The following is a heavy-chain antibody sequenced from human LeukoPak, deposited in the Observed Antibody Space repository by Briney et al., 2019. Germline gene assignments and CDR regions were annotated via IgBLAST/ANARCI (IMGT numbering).Heavy chain of an antibody. D-gene: IGHD1-26*01. CDR2: LKQDGSEK. J-gene: IGHJ4*02. V-gene: IGHV3-7*01. CDR3: AREGPSGSYFDY. Sequence: GGSLRLSCAASGFTFSSYWMSWVRQAPGKGLEYMANLKQDGSEKYYVDSVKGRFTISRDNAKNSVYLQMDSLGADDTAVYYCAREGPSGSYFDYWGQGTLVTVSS. CDR1: GFTFSSYW.